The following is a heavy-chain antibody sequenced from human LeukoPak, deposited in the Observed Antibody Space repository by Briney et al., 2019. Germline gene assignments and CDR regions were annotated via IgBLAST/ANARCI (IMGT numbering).Heavy chain of an antibody. CDR3: AGHHPRNTVDF. J-gene: IGHJ4*02. CDR1: GGSISSYY. Sequence: SETLSLTCTVSGGSISSYYWSWLRQRPGKGLEWTAYISDIGSINYNPSLKSRVTISLDTSKNQFSLKLSSVTAADTAVYYCAGHHPRNTVDFWGQGTLVTVSS. CDR2: ISDIGSI. V-gene: IGHV4-59*08. D-gene: IGHD2/OR15-2a*01.